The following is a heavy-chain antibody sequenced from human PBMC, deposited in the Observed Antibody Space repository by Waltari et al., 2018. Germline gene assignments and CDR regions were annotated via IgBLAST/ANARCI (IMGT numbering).Heavy chain of an antibody. Sequence: QVQLVQSGAEVKKPGASVKVSCKASGYTFTGYYMHWVRKGPGQGLEWMGRINPNSGGTNYAQKFQGRVTMTRDTSISTAYMELSRLRSDDTAVYYCAREFEYSSSWNYYGMDVWGQGTTVTVSS. CDR2: INPNSGGT. CDR1: GYTFTGYY. J-gene: IGHJ6*02. D-gene: IGHD6-6*01. V-gene: IGHV1-2*06. CDR3: AREFEYSSSWNYYGMDV.